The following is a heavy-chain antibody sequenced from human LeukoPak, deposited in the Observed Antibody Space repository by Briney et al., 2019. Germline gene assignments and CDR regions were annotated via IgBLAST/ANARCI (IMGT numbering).Heavy chain of an antibody. D-gene: IGHD3-16*01. V-gene: IGHV3-66*01. J-gene: IGHJ4*02. CDR1: GFTVSSSY. CDR2: IYTGGST. Sequence: GGSLRLSCAVSGFTVSSSYMRWVRQAPGKWLEWVSIIYTGGSTYYADSVKGRFTISRENSKNTLYLQINSLRDDDTAVYYCVRDSYGTSWGQGTLVTLSS. CDR3: VRDSYGTS.